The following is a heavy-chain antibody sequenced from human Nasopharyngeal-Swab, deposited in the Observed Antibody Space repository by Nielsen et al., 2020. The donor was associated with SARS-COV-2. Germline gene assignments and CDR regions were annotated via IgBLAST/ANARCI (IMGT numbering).Heavy chain of an antibody. V-gene: IGHV1-46*01. CDR2: INPSRGST. CDR3: ARDSSTYYYDSSGYFDY. D-gene: IGHD3-22*01. Sequence: VKVSCKASGYSFTSYYMHWVRQAPGQGLEWMGIINPSRGSTSYAQKFQGRVTMTRDTSTSTVYMELSSLRSEDTAVYYCARDSSTYYYDSSGYFDYWGQGTLVTVSS. CDR1: GYSFTSYY. J-gene: IGHJ4*02.